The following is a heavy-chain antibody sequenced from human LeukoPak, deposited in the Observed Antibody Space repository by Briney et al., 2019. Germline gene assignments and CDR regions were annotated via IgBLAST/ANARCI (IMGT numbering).Heavy chain of an antibody. V-gene: IGHV3-66*01. D-gene: IGHD3-10*01. CDR3: ARAMVRVLYGMDV. CDR2: IYSGGST. CDR1: GFTVSSNY. Sequence: QPGGSLRLSCAASGFTVSSNYMSWVRQAPGKGLEWVSVIYSGGSTYYADSVKGRFTISRDNSKNTLYLQMNSLRDEDTAVYYCARAMVRVLYGMDVWGQGTTVSVSS. J-gene: IGHJ6*02.